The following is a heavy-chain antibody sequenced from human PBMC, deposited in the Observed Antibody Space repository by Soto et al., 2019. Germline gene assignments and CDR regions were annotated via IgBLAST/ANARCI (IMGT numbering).Heavy chain of an antibody. CDR3: ARGGVV. CDR1: GCNFSNFD. Sequence: PXGWLRRCGVASGCNFSNFDMNWVRQAPGRGLEWISLISERGITTTYADSVRSRFTVSRDNAQSSLYLQMDRLTVEDTGVYYCARGGVVWGRGVLVTVYS. V-gene: IGHV3-48*03. CDR2: ISERGITT. D-gene: IGHD2-8*01. J-gene: IGHJ4*02.